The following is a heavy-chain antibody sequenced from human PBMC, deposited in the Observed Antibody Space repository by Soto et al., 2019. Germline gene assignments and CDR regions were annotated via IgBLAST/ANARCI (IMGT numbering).Heavy chain of an antibody. CDR2: INSDGSST. CDR3: ASPYGSSWYDGDLGFDY. Sequence: GGAPRLSRAASGFTLSSYWVHLVPQTPGKGLVWVSRINSDGSSTSYADSVKGRFTISRDNAKNTLYLQMNSLRAEDTAVYYCASPYGSSWYDGDLGFDYWGQGTLVTVSS. CDR1: GFTLSSYW. D-gene: IGHD6-13*01. J-gene: IGHJ4*02. V-gene: IGHV3-74*01.